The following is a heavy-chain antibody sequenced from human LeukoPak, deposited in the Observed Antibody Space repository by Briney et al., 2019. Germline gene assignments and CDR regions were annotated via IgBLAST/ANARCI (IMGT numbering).Heavy chain of an antibody. J-gene: IGHJ6*03. CDR1: GGSISSYY. Sequence: SETLSLTCTVSGGSISSYYWSWIRQPAGKGLEWIGRIYTSGSTNYNPSLKSRVTMSVDTSKNQFSLKLSSVTAADTAVYYCARTVWNDVGVDYYYYYYMDVWGKGTTVTVSS. CDR3: ARTVWNDVGVDYYYYYYMDV. V-gene: IGHV4-4*07. D-gene: IGHD1-1*01. CDR2: IYTSGST.